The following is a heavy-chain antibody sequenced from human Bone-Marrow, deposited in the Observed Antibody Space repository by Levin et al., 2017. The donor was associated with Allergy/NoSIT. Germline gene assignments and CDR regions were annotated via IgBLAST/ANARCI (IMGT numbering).Heavy chain of an antibody. Sequence: LSLTCAASTFTFNDYWMSWVRPAPGKGLEWVANINQDGSETYYADSVKGRFAISRDTAENSLYLQMNSLRVEDTAVYFCARAEARVDAFDIWGQGTFITVSS. CDR2: INQDGSET. J-gene: IGHJ3*02. CDR3: ARAEARVDAFDI. CDR1: TFTFNDYW. V-gene: IGHV3-7*01.